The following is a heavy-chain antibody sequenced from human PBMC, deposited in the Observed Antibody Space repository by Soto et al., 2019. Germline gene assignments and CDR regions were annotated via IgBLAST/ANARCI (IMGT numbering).Heavy chain of an antibody. CDR3: ARGSYDFWSGYYLPFDY. CDR2: INAGNGNT. Sequence: QVQLVQSGAEVKKPGASVKVSCKASGYTFTSYAMHWVRQAPGQRLEWMGWINAGNGNTKYSQKFQGRVTITRDTSASTAYMEQSSLRSEDTAVYYCARGSYDFWSGYYLPFDYWGQGTLVTVSS. J-gene: IGHJ4*02. CDR1: GYTFTSYA. D-gene: IGHD3-3*01. V-gene: IGHV1-3*01.